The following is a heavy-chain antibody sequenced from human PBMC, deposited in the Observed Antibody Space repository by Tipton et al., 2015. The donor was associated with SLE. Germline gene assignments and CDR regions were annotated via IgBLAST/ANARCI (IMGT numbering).Heavy chain of an antibody. Sequence: LRLSCTVSGGSISSGSYYWSWIRQPAGKGLEWIGRIYTSGSTNYNPSLKSRVTISVDTSKNQFSLKLSSVTAADTAVYYCARSGGISIPFDYWGQGTLVTVSS. CDR2: IYTSGST. V-gene: IGHV4-61*02. J-gene: IGHJ4*02. CDR3: ARSGGISIPFDY. D-gene: IGHD3-3*02. CDR1: GGSISSGSYY.